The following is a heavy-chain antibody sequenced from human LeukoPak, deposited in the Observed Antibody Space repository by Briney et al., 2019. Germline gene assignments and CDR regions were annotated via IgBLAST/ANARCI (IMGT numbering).Heavy chain of an antibody. CDR1: GFTFSSYA. CDR3: ASSKYRYGDNWFDP. CDR2: ISYDGSNK. Sequence: GGSLRLSCAASGFTFSSYAMHWVRQAPGKGLEWVAVISYDGSNKYYADSVKGRFTNYRDNSKNTLYLQMNSLRAEDTAVYFCASSKYRYGDNWFDPWGQGTLVTVSS. D-gene: IGHD5-18*01. J-gene: IGHJ5*02. V-gene: IGHV3-30*04.